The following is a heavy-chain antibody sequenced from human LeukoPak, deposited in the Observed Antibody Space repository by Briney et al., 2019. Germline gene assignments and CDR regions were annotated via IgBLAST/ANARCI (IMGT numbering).Heavy chain of an antibody. CDR2: IYYSGST. V-gene: IGHV4-39*07. CDR3: ARDYYGSGSYHEGY. Sequence: SETLSLTCTVSGGSISSSSYYWGWIRQPPGKGLEWIGSIYYSGSTYYNPSLKSRVTISVDTSKNQFSLKLSSVTAADTAVYYCARDYYGSGSYHEGYWGQGTLVAVSS. J-gene: IGHJ4*02. CDR1: GGSISSSSYY. D-gene: IGHD3-10*01.